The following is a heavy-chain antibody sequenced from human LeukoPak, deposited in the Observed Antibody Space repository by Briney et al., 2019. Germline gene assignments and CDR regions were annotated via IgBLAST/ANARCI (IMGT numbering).Heavy chain of an antibody. Sequence: SETLSLTCTVSGGSISSYYWSWIRQPPRKGLEWIGTIHYSGNTYYNPSLRSRLTISLDTSNNQFSLKLSSVTAADTAVYYCATYTEDFSGPAFAPWGQGTLVIVSS. CDR3: ATYTEDFSGPAFAP. V-gene: IGHV4-59*12. CDR1: GGSISSYY. D-gene: IGHD3-16*01. J-gene: IGHJ5*02. CDR2: IHYSGNT.